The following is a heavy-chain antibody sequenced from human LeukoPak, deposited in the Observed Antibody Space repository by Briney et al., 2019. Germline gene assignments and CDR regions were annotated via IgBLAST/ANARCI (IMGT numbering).Heavy chain of an antibody. V-gene: IGHV1-69*05. Sequence: ASVKVSCKASGGTFSSYAISWVRQAPGQGLEWMGGIIPIFGTANYAQKFQGRVTITTDESTSTAYMELSSLRSEDTAVYYCARSPLAVAGYSYFMDVWGKGTTVTVSS. CDR3: ARSPLAVAGYSYFMDV. J-gene: IGHJ6*03. CDR1: GGTFSSYA. CDR2: IIPIFGTA. D-gene: IGHD6-19*01.